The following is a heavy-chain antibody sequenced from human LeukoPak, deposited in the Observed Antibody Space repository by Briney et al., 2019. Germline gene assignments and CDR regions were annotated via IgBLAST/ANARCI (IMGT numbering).Heavy chain of an antibody. CDR1: GGSISSSSYY. J-gene: IGHJ4*02. Sequence: KPSETLSLTCTVSGGSISSSSYYWGWIRQPPGKGLEWIGSIYYSGSTYYNPSLKSRVTISVDTSKNQFSLKLSSVTAADTAVYYCASANGPYYFDYWGQGTLVTVSS. CDR2: IYYSGST. CDR3: ASANGPYYFDY. V-gene: IGHV4-39*07. D-gene: IGHD2-8*01.